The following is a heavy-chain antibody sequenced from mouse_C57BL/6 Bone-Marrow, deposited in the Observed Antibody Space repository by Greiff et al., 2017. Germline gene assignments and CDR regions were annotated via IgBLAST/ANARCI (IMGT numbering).Heavy chain of an antibody. D-gene: IGHD4-1*01. J-gene: IGHJ2*01. V-gene: IGHV1-76*01. CDR2: IYPGSGNT. CDR1: GYTFTDYY. CDR3: ARLGWDGDY. Sequence: VQLQQSGAELVRPGASVKLSCKASGYTFTDYYINWVRQRPGQGLEWIARIYPGSGNTYYNEKFKGKATLTAEKSSSTAYMQLSSLTSEDSAVYFSARLGWDGDYWGQGTTLTVSS.